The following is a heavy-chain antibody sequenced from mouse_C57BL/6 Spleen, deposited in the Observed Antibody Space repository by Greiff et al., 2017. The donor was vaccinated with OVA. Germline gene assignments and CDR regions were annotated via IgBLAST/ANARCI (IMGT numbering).Heavy chain of an antibody. Sequence: QVQLQQSGAELVRPGASVKLSCKASGYTFTDFYINWVKQRPGQGLEWIARIYPGSGNTYYNEKFKGKATLAAEKSSSTAYMQLSSLTSEDTAVYFCARDEMPWYFDVWGTGTTVTVSS. CDR3: ARDEMPWYFDV. J-gene: IGHJ1*03. CDR2: IYPGSGNT. CDR1: GYTFTDFY. D-gene: IGHD6-1*01. V-gene: IGHV1-76*01.